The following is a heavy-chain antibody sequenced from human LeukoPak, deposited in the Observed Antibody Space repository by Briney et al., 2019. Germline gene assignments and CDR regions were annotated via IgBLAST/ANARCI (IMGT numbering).Heavy chain of an antibody. D-gene: IGHD5-18*01. CDR3: TRVASSGFY. Sequence: GRSLRLSCAASGFTFSSYGMHWVRQAPGKGLEWVAVISYDGSNKYYADSVKGRFTISRDNSKNTLYLQMNSLRAEDTAVYYCTRVASSGFYWGQGTLLTVSS. V-gene: IGHV3-30*03. CDR2: ISYDGSNK. J-gene: IGHJ4*02. CDR1: GFTFSSYG.